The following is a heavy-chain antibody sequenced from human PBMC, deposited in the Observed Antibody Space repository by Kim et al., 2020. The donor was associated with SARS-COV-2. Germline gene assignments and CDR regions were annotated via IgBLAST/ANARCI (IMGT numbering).Heavy chain of an antibody. CDR1: GFIFSSHR. Sequence: GGSLRLSCAASGFIFSSHRISWIRQAPGKGLEWVANIGQDGSDEYYVDSVKGRFTLSRDNAKKSLYLQMNSLRAEDTAMYYCAREGDAFDIWGQGTMVTVSS. CDR3: AREGDAFDI. J-gene: IGHJ3*02. CDR2: IGQDGSDE. V-gene: IGHV3-7*01.